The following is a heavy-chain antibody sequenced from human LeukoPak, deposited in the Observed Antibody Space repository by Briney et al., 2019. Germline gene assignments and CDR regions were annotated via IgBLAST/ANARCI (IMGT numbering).Heavy chain of an antibody. J-gene: IGHJ4*02. Sequence: GGSLRLSCAASGFTFSSYGMHWVRQAPGKGLEWVAVISYDGGKKYYADSVKGRFTISRDNSKNTLYLQMNSLRPEDTAVYYCAKDALDTASLSPFDYWGQGTLVTVSS. CDR2: ISYDGGKK. CDR1: GFTFSSYG. V-gene: IGHV3-30*18. CDR3: AKDALDTASLSPFDY. D-gene: IGHD5-18*01.